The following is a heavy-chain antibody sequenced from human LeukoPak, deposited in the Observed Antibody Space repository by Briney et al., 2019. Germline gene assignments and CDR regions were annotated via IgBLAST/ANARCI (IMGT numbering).Heavy chain of an antibody. J-gene: IGHJ5*02. Sequence: PSETLSLTCTVSGDSISSGDYYWSWIRQPAGKGLEWIGRISSSGSTNYNPSLKSRVTISVDTSKNQFSLKLSSVTAADTAVYYCARTGGGYCSGGSCYSFWFDPWGQGTLVTVSS. CDR1: GDSISSGDYY. D-gene: IGHD2-15*01. CDR3: ARTGGGYCSGGSCYSFWFDP. V-gene: IGHV4-61*02. CDR2: ISSSGST.